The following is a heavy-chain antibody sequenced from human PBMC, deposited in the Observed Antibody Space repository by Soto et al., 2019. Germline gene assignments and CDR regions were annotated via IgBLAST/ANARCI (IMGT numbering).Heavy chain of an antibody. CDR1: GFTFSSYA. D-gene: IGHD3-10*01. V-gene: IGHV3-23*01. Sequence: EVQLLESGGGWVQPGGSLRLSRAASGFTFSSYAMSWVRQAPGKGLELVSAIRGSGGSTYYADFVKGRFTNSRDNSKNRLYLQMNRPRAEDTAVYYCARDRVLGVIVLDYGMYVWGQGKTLTVSS. J-gene: IGHJ6*02. CDR2: IRGSGGST. CDR3: ARDRVLGVIVLDYGMYV.